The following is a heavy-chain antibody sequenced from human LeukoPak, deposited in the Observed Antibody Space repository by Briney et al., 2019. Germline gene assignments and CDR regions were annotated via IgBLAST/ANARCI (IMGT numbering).Heavy chain of an antibody. CDR3: ASRGWYLHYFDY. CDR2: INHSEST. D-gene: IGHD2-15*01. J-gene: IGHJ4*02. V-gene: IGHV4-34*01. Sequence: PSETLSLTCAVYGGSFRGYYWSWLRQPPGKGLEWIGEINHSESTNYNPSLKSRVTISVDTSKNQFSLKLSSVTAADTAVYYCASRGWYLHYFDYWGQGTLVTVSS. CDR1: GGSFRGYY.